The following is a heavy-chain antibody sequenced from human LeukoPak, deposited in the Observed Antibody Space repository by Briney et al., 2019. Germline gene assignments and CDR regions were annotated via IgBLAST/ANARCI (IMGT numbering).Heavy chain of an antibody. CDR2: VGGDGRVT. V-gene: IGHV3-23*01. J-gene: IGHJ4*02. Sequence: PGRSLRLSCAASGFTFDDYAMHWVRQAPGKGLEWVSSVGGDGRVTYYADSVKGRFTISRDNSKNTLYLQMNSLRAEDTAVYYCAKDYPNRIAADYFDYWGQGTLVTVSS. D-gene: IGHD6-6*01. CDR3: AKDYPNRIAADYFDY. CDR1: GFTFDDYA.